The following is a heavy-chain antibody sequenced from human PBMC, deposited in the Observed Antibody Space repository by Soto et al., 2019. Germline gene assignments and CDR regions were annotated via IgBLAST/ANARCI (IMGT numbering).Heavy chain of an antibody. CDR3: AKDKGYCSSTSCYHPLDYYYGMDV. D-gene: IGHD2-2*01. J-gene: IGHJ6*02. V-gene: IGHV5-51*01. CDR1: GYSFTSYW. CDR2: IYPGDSDT. Sequence: LKISCKGSGYSFTSYWIGWVRQMPGKGLEWMGIIYPGDSDTRYSPSFQGQVTISADKSISTAYLQWSSLKASDTALYYCAKDKGYCSSTSCYHPLDYYYGMDVWGQGTTVTVSS.